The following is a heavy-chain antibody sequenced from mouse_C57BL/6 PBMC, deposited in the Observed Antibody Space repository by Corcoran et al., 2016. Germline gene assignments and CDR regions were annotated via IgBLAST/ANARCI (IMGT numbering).Heavy chain of an antibody. CDR3: ARSRTTVPVFAY. D-gene: IGHD1-1*01. Sequence: QVQLQQSGPELVKPGASVKISCKASGYTFTDYYINWVKQRSGQGLEWIGWIFPGSVSTYSNEKFKGKATLTVDKSSSTASMLLISLTYEDSAVDFWARSRTTVPVFAYWGQGTLVTVSA. CDR1: GYTFTDYY. V-gene: IGHV1-75*01. J-gene: IGHJ3*01. CDR2: IFPGSVST.